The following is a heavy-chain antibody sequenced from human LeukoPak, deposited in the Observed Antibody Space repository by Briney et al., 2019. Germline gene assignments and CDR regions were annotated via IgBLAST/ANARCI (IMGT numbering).Heavy chain of an antibody. J-gene: IGHJ3*02. Sequence: GGSLRLSCAASGFTFSSYSMNWVRQAPGKGLEWVSSISSSSSYIYYADSVKGRFTISRDNAKNSLYLQMNSLRAEDTAVYYCARDAPRVVRLAAFDIWGQGTMVTVSS. CDR3: ARDAPRVVRLAAFDI. CDR2: ISSSSSYI. D-gene: IGHD3-10*01. V-gene: IGHV3-21*04. CDR1: GFTFSSYS.